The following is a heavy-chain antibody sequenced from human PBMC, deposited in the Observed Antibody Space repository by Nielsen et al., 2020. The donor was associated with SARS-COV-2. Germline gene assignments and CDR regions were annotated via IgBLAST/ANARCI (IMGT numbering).Heavy chain of an antibody. Sequence: GESLKISCAASGFPSSSNWMTWVRQAPGKGLEWVATINPDGSEKYYVDSVKGRFTISRDNAKNSLYLQMNRLRAEDTAVFYCARDGSPWEYFYYGLDVWGPGTTVTVSS. J-gene: IGHJ6*02. D-gene: IGHD1-26*01. CDR2: INPDGSEK. CDR1: GFPSSSNW. CDR3: ARDGSPWEYFYYGLDV. V-gene: IGHV3-7*03.